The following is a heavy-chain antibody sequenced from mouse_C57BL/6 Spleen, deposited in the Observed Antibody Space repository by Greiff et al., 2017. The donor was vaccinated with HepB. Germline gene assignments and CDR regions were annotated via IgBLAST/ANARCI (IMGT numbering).Heavy chain of an antibody. D-gene: IGHD1-1*01. V-gene: IGHV1-18*01. Sequence: EVQLQQSGPELVKPGASVKIPCKASGYTFTDYNMDWVKQSHGKSLEWIGDINPNNGGTIYNQKFKGKATLTVDNSSSTAYMELRSLTSEDTAVYYCARGTTVVAPLLDYWGQGTTLTVSS. CDR2: INPNNGGT. CDR3: ARGTTVVAPLLDY. CDR1: GYTFTDYN. J-gene: IGHJ2*01.